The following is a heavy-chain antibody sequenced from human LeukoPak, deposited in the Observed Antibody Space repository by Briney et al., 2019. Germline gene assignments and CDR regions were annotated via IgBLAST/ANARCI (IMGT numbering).Heavy chain of an antibody. Sequence: PRGSLRLSCAASGFTFSSYAMSWVRQAPGKGLEWVSAIRGSGGSTSYADSVKGRFTISRDNSENTLYLQINSLRAEDTAVYYCAKANYDSSAYYWSDWGQGTLVTVSS. V-gene: IGHV3-23*01. D-gene: IGHD3-22*01. CDR1: GFTFSSYA. CDR2: IRGSGGST. CDR3: AKANYDSSAYYWSD. J-gene: IGHJ4*02.